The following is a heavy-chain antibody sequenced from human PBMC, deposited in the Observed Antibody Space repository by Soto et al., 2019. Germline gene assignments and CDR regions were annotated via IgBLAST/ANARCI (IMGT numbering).Heavy chain of an antibody. CDR1: GFTFSSYA. CDR2: ISSNGGST. J-gene: IGHJ4*02. Sequence: GGSLRLSCSASGFTFSSYAMHWVRQAPGKGLEYVSAISSNGGSTYYADSVKGRFTISRDNSKNTLYLQMSSLRAEDMAVYYCVNRRIAAYSPNYFDYWGQGTLVTVSS. D-gene: IGHD6-6*01. V-gene: IGHV3-64D*06. CDR3: VNRRIAAYSPNYFDY.